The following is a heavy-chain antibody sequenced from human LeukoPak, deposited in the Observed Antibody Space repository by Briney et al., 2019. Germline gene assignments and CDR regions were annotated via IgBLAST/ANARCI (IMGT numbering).Heavy chain of an antibody. CDR1: GGSISSGGYY. CDR2: IYYGGST. J-gene: IGHJ4*02. Sequence: SQTLSLTCTVSGGSISSGGYYWSWIRQHPGKGLEWIGYIYYGGSTYYNPSPKSRVTISVDTSKNQFSLKLSSVTAADTAVYYCARVGGTLVYFDYWGQGTLVTVSS. D-gene: IGHD4-23*01. V-gene: IGHV4-31*03. CDR3: ARVGGTLVYFDY.